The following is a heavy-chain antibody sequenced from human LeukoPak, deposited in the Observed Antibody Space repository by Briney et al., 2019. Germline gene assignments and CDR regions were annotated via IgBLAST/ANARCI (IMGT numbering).Heavy chain of an antibody. J-gene: IGHJ4*02. Sequence: GGSLRLSCGASGFSFSSYGIHWVRQAPGKGLEWVTFIRSDGSDKFYEDSVKGRFTIPRDNSKNTVYLQMNSLRAEDAAVYYCAKELDFDGGTFFFDHWGQGALVTVSS. D-gene: IGHD1-1*01. CDR2: IRSDGSDK. CDR3: AKELDFDGGTFFFDH. CDR1: GFSFSSYG. V-gene: IGHV3-30*02.